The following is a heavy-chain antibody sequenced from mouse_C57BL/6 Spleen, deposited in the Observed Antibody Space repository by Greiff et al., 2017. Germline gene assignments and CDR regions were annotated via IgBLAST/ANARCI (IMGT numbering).Heavy chain of an antibody. Sequence: VQLQQSGTVLARPGASVKMSCKTSGYTFTSYWMHWVKQRPGQGLEWIGAIYPGNSDTSYTQKFKGKAKLTAVTSASTAYMELSSLTNEDSAVYYCTRSDYYGSSYENWGQGTTLTVSS. CDR1: GYTFTSYW. D-gene: IGHD1-1*01. CDR2: IYPGNSDT. V-gene: IGHV1-5*01. J-gene: IGHJ2*01. CDR3: TRSDYYGSSYEN.